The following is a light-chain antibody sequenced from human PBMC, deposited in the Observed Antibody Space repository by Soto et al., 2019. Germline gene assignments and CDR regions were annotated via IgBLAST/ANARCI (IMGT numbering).Light chain of an antibody. Sequence: EIVLTQSPGTLSLSPGERATLSCRASQSVGRNYLAWYQQKPGQAPRLLIHGASSRATGIPDRFSGSGSGTDFTLTLSRLEPEDFVVYYCQQYASSPLTFGGGTKVEIK. CDR1: QSVGRNY. V-gene: IGKV3-20*01. CDR3: QQYASSPLT. J-gene: IGKJ4*01. CDR2: GAS.